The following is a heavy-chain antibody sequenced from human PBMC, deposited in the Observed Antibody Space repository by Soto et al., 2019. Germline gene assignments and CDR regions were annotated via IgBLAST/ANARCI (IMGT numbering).Heavy chain of an antibody. CDR2: IKQDGSEK. Sequence: GGSLRLSCAASGFTFSSYWMSWVRQAPGKGLEWVANIKQDGSEKYYVDSVKGRFTISRDNAKNSLYLQMNSLRAEDTAVYYCARDQSDIVVVPAARFDYWGQGTLVTVSS. CDR1: GFTFSSYW. V-gene: IGHV3-7*01. D-gene: IGHD2-2*01. CDR3: ARDQSDIVVVPAARFDY. J-gene: IGHJ4*02.